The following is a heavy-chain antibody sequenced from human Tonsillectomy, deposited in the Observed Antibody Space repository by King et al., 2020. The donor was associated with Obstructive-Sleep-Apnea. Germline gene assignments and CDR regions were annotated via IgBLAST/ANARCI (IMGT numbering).Heavy chain of an antibody. CDR2: LKSKNKGGPT. D-gene: IGHD3-3*01. V-gene: IGHV3-15*01. Sequence: VQLVESGGGLVKPGGSLRLSCAASGFTFSNSWRSCVPLAPGKGLEWVGRLKSKNKGGPTDYAAPVEGRFTISSDDSKNTRYLQMNSLKTEDTAVYYCTTDGYDFWSGLYYFDYWGQGTLVTVSS. CDR1: GFTFSNSW. CDR3: TTDGYDFWSGLYYFDY. J-gene: IGHJ4*02.